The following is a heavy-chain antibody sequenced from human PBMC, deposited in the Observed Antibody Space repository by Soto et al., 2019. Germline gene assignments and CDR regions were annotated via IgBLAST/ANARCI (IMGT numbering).Heavy chain of an antibody. V-gene: IGHV4-31*03. CDR3: ARASSSSSAADY. CDR2: IYESESA. Sequence: QVQLQESGPGLVKPSQTLSLTCSVSGESINSGGYYWSWIRHHPGKGLEWIGYIYESESAYYNPSLMSRVTLSIHTSKNHFAMRLSFVTAADTAVYYCARASSSSSAADYWGQGTQVTVSS. CDR1: GESINSGGYY. J-gene: IGHJ4*02. D-gene: IGHD6-6*01.